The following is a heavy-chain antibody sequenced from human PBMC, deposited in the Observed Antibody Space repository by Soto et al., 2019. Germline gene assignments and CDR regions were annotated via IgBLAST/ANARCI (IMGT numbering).Heavy chain of an antibody. CDR2: LRYDGSNE. V-gene: IGHV3-30*02. CDR3: ARELWPQYFDY. CDR1: GFSFSSYG. D-gene: IGHD3-16*01. Sequence: GGSLRLSCAASGFSFSSYGMHWVRQAPGKGLEWVAFLRYDGSNEHYADSVKGRFTISRDNSKNTLYLQMNSLRAEDTAVYYCARELWPQYFDYWGQGTLVTAPQ. J-gene: IGHJ4*02.